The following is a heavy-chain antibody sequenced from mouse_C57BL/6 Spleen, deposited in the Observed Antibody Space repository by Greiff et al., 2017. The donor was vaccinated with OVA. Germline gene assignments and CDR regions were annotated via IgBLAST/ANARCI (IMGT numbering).Heavy chain of an antibody. Sequence: EVQVVESGAELVRPGASVKLSCTASGFNFKDYYMHWVKQRPEQGLEWIGGIDHENGDTEYAAKFQGKATITADTSSNTAYLQLSSLTSEDTAVCYCTTSTVSHFDCWGQGTTLTVSS. CDR3: TTSTVSHFDC. CDR2: IDHENGDT. D-gene: IGHD1-1*01. V-gene: IGHV14-4*01. J-gene: IGHJ2*01. CDR1: GFNFKDYY.